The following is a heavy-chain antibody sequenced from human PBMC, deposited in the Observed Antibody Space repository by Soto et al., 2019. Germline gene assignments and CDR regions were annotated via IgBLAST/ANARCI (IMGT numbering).Heavy chain of an antibody. V-gene: IGHV3-73*02. Sequence: EVQLVESGGGLVQPGGSLKLSCAASGFTFSGSAMHWVRQASGKGLEWVGRIRSKANSYATAYAASVKGRFTISRDDSKNTAYLQMNSLKTEDTAVYYCTRLPQGYYYYGMDVWGQGTTVTVSS. J-gene: IGHJ6*02. CDR2: IRSKANSYAT. CDR3: TRLPQGYYYYGMDV. CDR1: GFTFSGSA.